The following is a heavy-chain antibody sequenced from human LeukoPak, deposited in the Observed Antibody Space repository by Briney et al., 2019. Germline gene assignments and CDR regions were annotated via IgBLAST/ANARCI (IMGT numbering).Heavy chain of an antibody. V-gene: IGHV4-34*01. CDR2: INDSGST. Sequence: SETLSLTCAVYGGSFSGYYWTWIRQPPGKGLEWIGEINDSGSTNYNPSLKSRVTISVDTSKNQFSLKLSSVTAADTAVYYCARVGDWNDLVYWGQGTLVTVSS. J-gene: IGHJ4*02. CDR3: ARVGDWNDLVY. D-gene: IGHD1-1*01. CDR1: GGSFSGYY.